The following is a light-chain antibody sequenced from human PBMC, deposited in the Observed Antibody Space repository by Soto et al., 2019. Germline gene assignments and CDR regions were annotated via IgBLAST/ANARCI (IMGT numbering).Light chain of an antibody. V-gene: IGLV1-44*01. CDR1: SSNSGSNT. J-gene: IGLJ1*01. CDR2: SNN. Sequence: QSVLTQPPSASGTPGQRVAISCSGSSSNSGSNTVNWYQQLPGTAPKLFIYSNNQRPSGVPDRVSGSKSGTSASLAISGLQSEDEADYYCAAWDDSLNGSDVFGTGTKVTVL. CDR3: AAWDDSLNGSDV.